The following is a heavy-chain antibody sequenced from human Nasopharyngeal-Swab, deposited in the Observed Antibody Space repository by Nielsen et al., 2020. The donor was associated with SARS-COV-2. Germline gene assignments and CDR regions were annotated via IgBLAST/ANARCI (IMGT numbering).Heavy chain of an antibody. CDR2: INPSGGST. D-gene: IGHD2-2*01. J-gene: IGHJ3*02. V-gene: IGHV1-46*01. Sequence: ASVKVSCKASGYTFTSYYMHWVRQAPGQGLEWMGIINPSGGSTSYAQKFQGRVTMTRDTSTSTVYMELSSLRSEDTAVYYCARAGQPSSLPADDAFDIWGQGTMVTVSS. CDR3: ARAGQPSSLPADDAFDI. CDR1: GYTFTSYY.